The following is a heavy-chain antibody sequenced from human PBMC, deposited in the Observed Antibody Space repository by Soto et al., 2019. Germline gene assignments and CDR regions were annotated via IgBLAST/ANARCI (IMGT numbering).Heavy chain of an antibody. D-gene: IGHD2-2*01. Sequence: GSLRLSCAASGFTFSSYGMHWVRQAPGKGLEWVAVIWYDGSNKYYADSVKGRFTISRDNSKNTLYLQMNSLRAEDTAVYYCAGKGVVPAASSAYCYGMDVWGQGTTVTVSS. CDR3: AGKGVVPAASSAYCYGMDV. CDR2: IWYDGSNK. CDR1: GFTFSSYG. J-gene: IGHJ6*02. V-gene: IGHV3-33*01.